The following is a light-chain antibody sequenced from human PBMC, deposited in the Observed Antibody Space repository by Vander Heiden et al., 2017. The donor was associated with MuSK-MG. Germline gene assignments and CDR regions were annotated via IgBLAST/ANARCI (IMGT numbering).Light chain of an antibody. CDR3: SSSAGSNEVV. V-gene: IGLV2-8*01. CDR2: EVD. CDR1: SSDAGDYKY. J-gene: IGLJ2*01. Sequence: QSALAQPPSASGSPGQSVTISCAGSSSDAGDYKYVSWYQQHPGKAPKLMIYEVDKRPSGVPDRFSGSKSGNTASLTVFGLQAEDEADYYCSSSAGSNEVVFGGGTRLTVL.